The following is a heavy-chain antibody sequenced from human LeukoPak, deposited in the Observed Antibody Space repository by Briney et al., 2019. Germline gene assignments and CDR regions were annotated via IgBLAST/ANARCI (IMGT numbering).Heavy chain of an antibody. CDR3: AKDRRSGCYFDY. CDR2: ISYDGSNK. D-gene: IGHD6-19*01. Sequence: PGRSLRLSCAASGFTFSSYGMHWVRQAPGKGLEWVAVISYDGSNKYYADSVKGRFTISRDNSKNTLYLQMNSLRAEDTAVYYCAKDRRSGCYFDYWGQGTLVTVSS. J-gene: IGHJ4*02. CDR1: GFTFSSYG. V-gene: IGHV3-30*18.